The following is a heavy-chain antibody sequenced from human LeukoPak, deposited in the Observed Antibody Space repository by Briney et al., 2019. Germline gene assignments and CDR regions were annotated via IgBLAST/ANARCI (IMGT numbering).Heavy chain of an antibody. CDR1: GFTFSSYE. D-gene: IGHD3-9*01. CDR3: ARGARMNYDILTGYPPPRNDY. CDR2: ISSSGSTI. J-gene: IGHJ4*02. Sequence: PGGSLRLSCAASGFTFSSYEMNWVRQAPGKGLEWVSYISSSGSTIYYADSVKGRFTISRDNAKNSLYLQMNSLRAEDTAVYYCARGARMNYDILTGYPPPRNDYWGQGTLVTVSS. V-gene: IGHV3-48*03.